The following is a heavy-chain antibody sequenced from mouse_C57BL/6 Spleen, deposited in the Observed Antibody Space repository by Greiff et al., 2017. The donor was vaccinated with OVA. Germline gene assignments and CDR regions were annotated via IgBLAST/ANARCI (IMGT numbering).Heavy chain of an antibody. Sequence: VMLVESGPELVKPGASVKISCKASGYAFSSSWMNWVKQRPGKGLEWIGRIYPGDGDTNYNGKFKGKATLTADKSSSTAYMQLSSLTSEDSAVYFCARRATYYAMDYWGQGTSVTVSS. CDR2: IYPGDGDT. J-gene: IGHJ4*01. V-gene: IGHV1-82*01. CDR1: GYAFSSSW. CDR3: ARRATYYAMDY. D-gene: IGHD3-1*01.